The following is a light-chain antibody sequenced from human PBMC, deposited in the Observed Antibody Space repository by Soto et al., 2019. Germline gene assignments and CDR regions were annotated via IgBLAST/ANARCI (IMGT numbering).Light chain of an antibody. CDR1: KLGDKY. V-gene: IGLV3-1*01. CDR2: QDS. Sequence: SYELTQPPSVSVSPGQTASITCSGDKLGDKYACWYQQKPGQSPVLVIYQDSKRPSGIPERFSGSNSGNTATLTISGTQAMDEADYYCQAWDSLVVFGGGTKVTV. J-gene: IGLJ2*01. CDR3: QAWDSLVV.